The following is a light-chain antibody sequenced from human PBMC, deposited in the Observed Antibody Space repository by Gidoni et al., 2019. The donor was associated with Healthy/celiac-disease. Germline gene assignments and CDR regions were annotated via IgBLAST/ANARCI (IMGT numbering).Light chain of an antibody. J-gene: IGKJ2*01. CDR1: QSISSY. CDR3: QQSYSTLLYT. Sequence: DIQMTQSPSSLSVSVGDRVTITCRASQSISSYLNWYQQKPGKAPKLLIYAASSLQSGVPSGFSRSGSGTDFTLTISSLLPEDFATYYCQQSYSTLLYTFGQGTKLKIK. V-gene: IGKV1-39*01. CDR2: AAS.